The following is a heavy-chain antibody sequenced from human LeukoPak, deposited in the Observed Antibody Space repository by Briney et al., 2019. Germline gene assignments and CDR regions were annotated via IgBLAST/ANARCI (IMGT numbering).Heavy chain of an antibody. D-gene: IGHD3-16*01. J-gene: IGHJ4*02. CDR1: GFTFSSYA. CDR2: ISGSGGST. V-gene: IGHV3-23*01. CDR3: AKDAGGLSAHPYYFDY. Sequence: GGSLRLSCAASGFTFSSYAMSWVRQAPGKGLEWVSAISGSGGSTYYADSVKGRFTISRDNSKNTLYLQMNSLRAEDTAVYYCAKDAGGLSAHPYYFDYWGQGTLVTVSS.